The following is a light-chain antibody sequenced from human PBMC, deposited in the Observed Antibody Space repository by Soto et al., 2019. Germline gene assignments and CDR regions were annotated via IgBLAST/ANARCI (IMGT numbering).Light chain of an antibody. J-gene: IGLJ2*01. CDR2: GNT. Sequence: QSVLTQPPSVSGAPGQRVTISCTGSSSNIGAGYYVHWYQQLPGRAPKILIYGNTNRPSGVPDRFSGSKSGTSASLAITGLQAEDEADYYCLSFASSLSVVFGGGTKLTVL. CDR3: LSFASSLSVV. V-gene: IGLV1-40*01. CDR1: SSNIGAGYY.